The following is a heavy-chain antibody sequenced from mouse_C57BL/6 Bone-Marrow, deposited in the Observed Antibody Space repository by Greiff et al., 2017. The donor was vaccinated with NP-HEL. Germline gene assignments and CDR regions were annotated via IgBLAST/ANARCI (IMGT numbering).Heavy chain of an antibody. CDR1: GFTFSDYY. Sequence: EVQRVESEGGLVQPGSSMKLSCTASGFTFSDYYMAWVRQVPEKGLEWVANINYDGSSTYYLDSLKSRFIISRDNAKNILYLQMSSLKSEDTATYYCARDTYYGSFDYWGQGTTLTVSS. J-gene: IGHJ2*01. CDR2: INYDGSST. CDR3: ARDTYYGSFDY. D-gene: IGHD1-1*01. V-gene: IGHV5-16*01.